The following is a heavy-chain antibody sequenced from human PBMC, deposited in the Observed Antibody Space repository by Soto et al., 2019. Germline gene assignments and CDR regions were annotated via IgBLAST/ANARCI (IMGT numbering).Heavy chain of an antibody. J-gene: IGHJ6*02. D-gene: IGHD4-17*01. Sequence: QVQLVQSGAEVKKPGASVKVSCKASGYTFTSYGISWVRQAPGQGLEWMGWISAYNGNTNYAQKLQGRVTMTTDTSTSAAYRGLRSLRSADTAVYYCARFNYGDYVSSYCCNGMDVWGQGTTVTVSS. CDR1: GYTFTSYG. CDR3: ARFNYGDYVSSYCCNGMDV. V-gene: IGHV1-18*01. CDR2: ISAYNGNT.